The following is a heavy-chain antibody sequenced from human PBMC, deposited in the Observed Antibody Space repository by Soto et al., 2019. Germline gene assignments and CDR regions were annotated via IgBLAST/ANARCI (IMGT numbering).Heavy chain of an antibody. CDR1: GFNFNSYT. CDR3: ARDFEYSSSADDHDAFDI. D-gene: IGHD6-6*01. J-gene: IGHJ3*02. V-gene: IGHV3-48*02. CDR2: ISSSSSTI. Sequence: AGSLRLSCAASGFNFNSYTMNWVRQAPGKGLEWVSYISSSSSTIYYADSVKGRFTISRDNAKNSLYLQMNSLRDEDTAVYYCARDFEYSSSADDHDAFDIWGQGTMVTVSS.